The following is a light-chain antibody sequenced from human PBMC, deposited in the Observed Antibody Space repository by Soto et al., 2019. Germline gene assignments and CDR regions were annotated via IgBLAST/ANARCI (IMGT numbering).Light chain of an antibody. CDR2: WAS. V-gene: IGKV4-1*01. Sequence: DIVMTQSPDSLAVSLGERATINCKSSQSLFYSSNNKTYLAWYQHKAGQSPKLLIYWASNRESGVPDRFSGSCSGTDFTLTISSLQAEDVAVYYCQQYYRVPQLTFGAGTKVEIK. CDR1: QSLFYSSNNKTY. J-gene: IGKJ4*01. CDR3: QQYYRVPQLT.